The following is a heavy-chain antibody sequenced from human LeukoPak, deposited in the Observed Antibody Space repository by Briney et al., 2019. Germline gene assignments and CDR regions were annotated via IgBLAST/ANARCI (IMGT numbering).Heavy chain of an antibody. CDR2: IRSNSDGGTI. J-gene: IGHJ5*02. Sequence: PGGSLRLSCAASGFTFSNAWMNWVRQAPGKGLEWVGRIRSNSDGGTIDYAAPVKGRFTLSRDDSKTTLYLQMNSLQTEDTAVYYCATDFYDSTWGQGTLVTVSS. D-gene: IGHD3-22*01. V-gene: IGHV3-15*07. CDR3: ATDFYDST. CDR1: GFTFSNAW.